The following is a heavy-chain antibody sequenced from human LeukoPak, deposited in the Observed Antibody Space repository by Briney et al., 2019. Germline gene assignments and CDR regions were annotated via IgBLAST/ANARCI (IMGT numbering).Heavy chain of an antibody. J-gene: IGHJ4*02. V-gene: IGHV3-73*01. CDR1: GFTFSGST. D-gene: IGHD3-22*01. CDR2: ITNKANSYAT. Sequence: GGSLRLSCAASGFTFSGSTMHWVRQASGKGLEWVGRITNKANSYATTYAASVRGRFTISRDDSKNTAYLQMNSLKTEDTAMYYCSRTYYYDSSGYYNDYWGQGTLVTVSS. CDR3: SRTYYYDSSGYYNDY.